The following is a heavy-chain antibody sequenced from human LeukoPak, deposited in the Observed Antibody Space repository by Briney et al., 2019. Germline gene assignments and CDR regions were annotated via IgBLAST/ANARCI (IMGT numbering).Heavy chain of an antibody. Sequence: TSVKVSCKASGFTFTTSAVQWVRQARGQRLEWIGWIVVGSGNTNYAQKFQERVTITRDMSTSTAYMELSSLRSEDTAVYYSAADRVGVTTGYWYFDLWGRGTLVTVSS. J-gene: IGHJ2*01. V-gene: IGHV1-58*01. D-gene: IGHD1-26*01. CDR3: AADRVGVTTGYWYFDL. CDR1: GFTFTTSA. CDR2: IVVGSGNT.